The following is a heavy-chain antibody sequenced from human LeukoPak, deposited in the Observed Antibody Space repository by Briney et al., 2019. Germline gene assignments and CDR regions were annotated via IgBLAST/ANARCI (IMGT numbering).Heavy chain of an antibody. D-gene: IGHD5-18*01. CDR2: IDWDDDK. Sequence: SGPTLVNPTQTLTLTCTFSGFSLSTSGGGVGWIRQPPGKALEWLARIDWDDDKYYSTSLKTRLTISKDTSKNQVVLTMTNMDPVDTATYYCARSREYSYGYGPFDYWGQGTLVTVSS. V-gene: IGHV2-70*11. J-gene: IGHJ4*02. CDR1: GFSLSTSGGG. CDR3: ARSREYSYGYGPFDY.